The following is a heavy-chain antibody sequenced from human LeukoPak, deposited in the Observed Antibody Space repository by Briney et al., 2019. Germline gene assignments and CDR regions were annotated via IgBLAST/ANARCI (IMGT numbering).Heavy chain of an antibody. V-gene: IGHV3-48*03. D-gene: IGHD3-3*01. CDR2: ISSSGSTI. CDR1: GFTSSSYE. J-gene: IGHJ6*03. CDR3: AREAYYDFWAWGYYYYYMDV. Sequence: GRSLRLSWAAAGFTSSSYEMNWVRQAPRKGLEWASYISSSGSTIYYADSVKGRFTISRDNAKNTLYLQMTSLRAEDTAVYYCAREAYYDFWAWGYYYYYMDVWGKGTTVTVSS.